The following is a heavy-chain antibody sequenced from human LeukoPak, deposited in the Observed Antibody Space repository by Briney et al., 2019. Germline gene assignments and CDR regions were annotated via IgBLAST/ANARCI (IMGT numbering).Heavy chain of an antibody. CDR1: GYSFSNYW. CDR2: IYPGDSDT. V-gene: IGHV5-51*01. D-gene: IGHD2-21*02. J-gene: IGHJ2*01. CDR3: ARRMTADYFDL. Sequence: GESLKISCTCSGYSFSNYWIAWVRQMPGKGLEWMGIIYPGDSDTRYSPSFQGQVTISADKSFSSAFLQWSSLKASDTAMYYCARRMTADYFDLWGRGTLVTVSS.